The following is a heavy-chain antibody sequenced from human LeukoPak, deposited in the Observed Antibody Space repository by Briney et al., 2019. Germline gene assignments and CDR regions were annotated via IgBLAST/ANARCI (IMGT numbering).Heavy chain of an antibody. CDR1: GFTFSQYL. CDR2: ISTDGSII. CDR3: VGGDY. Sequence: PGGSLRLSCAASGFTFSQYLMYWVRQAPGKGLEWVSYISTDGSIINDADSVKGRFTISRDNAKNTLYLQMNSLRVEDTAVYYCVGGDYWGQGALVTVSS. J-gene: IGHJ4*02. V-gene: IGHV3-74*01.